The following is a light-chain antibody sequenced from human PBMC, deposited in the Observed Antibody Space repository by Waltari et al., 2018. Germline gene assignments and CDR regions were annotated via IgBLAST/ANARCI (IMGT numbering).Light chain of an antibody. V-gene: IGLV1-40*01. CDR1: SSNIGAYYD. CDR3: QSYDSSLSGWV. J-gene: IGLJ3*02. Sequence: QSVLTQPPSVSGAPGQRVTISCTGSSSNIGAYYDVQWYQQLPGTAPKLLIYANTNRPSGVPDRFSGSKSGTSASLAITGLQTEDEADYYCQSYDSSLSGWVFGGGTKLTVL. CDR2: ANT.